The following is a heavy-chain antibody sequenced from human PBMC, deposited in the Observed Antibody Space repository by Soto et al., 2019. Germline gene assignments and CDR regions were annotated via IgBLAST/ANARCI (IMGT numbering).Heavy chain of an antibody. D-gene: IGHD6-19*01. V-gene: IGHV3-74*01. CDR1: GFTFSSHW. CDR2: IRGDGSST. Sequence: GGSLRLSCVGSGFTFSSHWMHWVRQTPGKGPVWVSRIRGDGSSTAYAESVRGRFAISRDNAKNTLYLQMNNLRAEDSAVYFCAREIIAVMAAIRWFDPWGLGAQVTVSA. CDR3: AREIIAVMAAIRWFDP. J-gene: IGHJ5*02.